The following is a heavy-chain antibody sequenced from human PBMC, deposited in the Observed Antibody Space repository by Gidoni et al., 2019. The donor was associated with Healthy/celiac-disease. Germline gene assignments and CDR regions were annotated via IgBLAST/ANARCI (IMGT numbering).Heavy chain of an antibody. CDR3: ARDTGIACSGGSCYHDY. CDR2: INPNSGGT. V-gene: IGHV1-2*02. Sequence: QVQLVQSGAEVKKPGASVKVSCKASGYTFTGYYMHWVRQAPGQGLEWMGWINPNSGGTNYAQKFQGRVTMTRDTSISTAYMELSRLRSDDTAVYYCARDTGIACSGGSCYHDYWGQGTLVTVSS. D-gene: IGHD2-15*01. CDR1: GYTFTGYY. J-gene: IGHJ4*02.